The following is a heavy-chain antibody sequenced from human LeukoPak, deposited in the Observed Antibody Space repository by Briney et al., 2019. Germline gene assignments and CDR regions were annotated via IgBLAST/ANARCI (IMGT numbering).Heavy chain of an antibody. J-gene: IGHJ3*02. V-gene: IGHV3-30-3*01. D-gene: IGHD2-21*01. CDR2: ISYDGSIK. CDR1: GFTFSSYA. CDR3: ARRDFYGGDPLVAFDI. Sequence: PGGSLRLSCAASGFTFSSYAMHWVRQAPGKGLEWMAIISYDGSIKLCADSVKGRFTISRDNSKNTLYLQMNSLRAEDTAVYYCARRDFYGGDPLVAFDIWGHGTMVTVSS.